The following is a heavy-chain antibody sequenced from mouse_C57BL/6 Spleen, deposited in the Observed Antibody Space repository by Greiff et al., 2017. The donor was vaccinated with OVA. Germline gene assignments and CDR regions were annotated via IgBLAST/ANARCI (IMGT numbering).Heavy chain of an antibody. CDR2: IRLKSDNYAT. CDR3: TELAWFAY. CDR1: GFTFSNYW. D-gene: IGHD4-1*01. Sequence: EVKVVESGGGLVQPGGSMKLSCVASGFTFSNYWMNWVRQSPEQGLEWVAQIRLKSDNYATHYAESVKGRFTISRNDSKSSVYLQMNNLRAEDTGIYYCTELAWFAYWGQGTLVTVSA. J-gene: IGHJ3*01. V-gene: IGHV6-3*01.